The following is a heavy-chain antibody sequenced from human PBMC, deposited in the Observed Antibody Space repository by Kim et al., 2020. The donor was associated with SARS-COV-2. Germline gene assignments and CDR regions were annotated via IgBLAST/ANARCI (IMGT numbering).Heavy chain of an antibody. V-gene: IGHV7-4-1*02. Sequence: ASVKVSCKASGYTFTSYAMNWVRQAPGQGLEWMGWINTNTGNPTYAQGFTGRFVFSLDTSVSTAYLQISSLKAEDTAVYYCARGKYYYGSGSRQYIDYWGQGTLVTVSS. CDR3: ARGKYYYGSGSRQYIDY. D-gene: IGHD3-10*01. J-gene: IGHJ4*02. CDR2: INTNTGNP. CDR1: GYTFTSYA.